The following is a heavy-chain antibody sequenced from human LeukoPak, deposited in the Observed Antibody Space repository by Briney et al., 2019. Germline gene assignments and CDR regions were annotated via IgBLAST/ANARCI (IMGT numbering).Heavy chain of an antibody. CDR2: FDPDDGET. Sequence: GSVKLSCAVSGYTVTRLYMHWVRQAPGKGLEWMGGFDPDDGETNYAQKLKGRLTMTEDTSTDTAYMELSSLRSEDTAVYYCATDLRAHYSNYVSRYWGQGTLVTVSS. CDR3: ATDLRAHYSNYVSRY. V-gene: IGHV1-24*01. CDR1: GYTVTRLY. J-gene: IGHJ4*02. D-gene: IGHD4-11*01.